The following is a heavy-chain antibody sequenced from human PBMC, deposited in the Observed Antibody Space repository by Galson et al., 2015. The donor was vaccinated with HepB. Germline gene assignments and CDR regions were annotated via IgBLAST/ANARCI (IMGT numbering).Heavy chain of an antibody. CDR1: GFVFSSHG. D-gene: IGHD6-19*01. V-gene: IGHV3-23*01. CDR3: AKRIRYSSLSAYFDY. Sequence: SLRLSCAASGFVFSSHGMNWVRQAPGKGLEWVSSISDSGSDTYYADSVKGRFTISRDNSKNTLYLQMNSLRAEDTAIYYCAKRIRYSSLSAYFDYWGQGTLVTVSS. J-gene: IGHJ4*02. CDR2: ISDSGSDT.